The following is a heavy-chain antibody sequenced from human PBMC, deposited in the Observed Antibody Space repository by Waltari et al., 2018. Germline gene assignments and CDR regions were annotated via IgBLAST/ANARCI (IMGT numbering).Heavy chain of an antibody. D-gene: IGHD3-22*01. V-gene: IGHV1-3*01. J-gene: IGHJ4*02. CDR1: GYTFTSYA. CDR2: INAGNGNT. CDR3: ARDQDYYDSRESRRPLDY. Sequence: QVQLLQSGAEVKKPGASVKVSCKASGYTFTSYAMHWVRQAPGQRLEWMGWINAGNGNTKYSQKFQGRVTITRDTSASTAYMELSSLRSEDTAVYYCARDQDYYDSRESRRPLDYWGQGTLVTVSS.